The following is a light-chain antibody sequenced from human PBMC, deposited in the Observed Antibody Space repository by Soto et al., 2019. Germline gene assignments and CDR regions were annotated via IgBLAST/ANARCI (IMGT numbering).Light chain of an antibody. Sequence: QSVLTQPPSASGSPGQSVTISCTGTSSDVGGYNYVSWYQQHPGKAPKLMIYEVSKRPSGVPDRFSGSKSGNTASLTVSGLQAEDEADYYCSSYAGSNILYVFGTGTKRTVL. CDR1: SSDVGGYNY. V-gene: IGLV2-8*01. CDR2: EVS. CDR3: SSYAGSNILYV. J-gene: IGLJ1*01.